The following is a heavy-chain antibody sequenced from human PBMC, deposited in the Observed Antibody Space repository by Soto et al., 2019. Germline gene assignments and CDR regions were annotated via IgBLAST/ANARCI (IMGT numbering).Heavy chain of an antibody. Sequence: QVQLVESGGGVVQPGRSLRLSCAASGFTFSTYGMRWVRQAPGKGLEWVADISYDGSDKYYADSVKGRSTISRDNSKDTVYLQMDSLRPDDTAVYYCVTALRSGSQLGDGEFDCWGQGTLVTVSS. D-gene: IGHD1-26*01. V-gene: IGHV3-30*03. CDR1: GFTFSTYG. J-gene: IGHJ5*01. CDR2: ISYDGSDK. CDR3: VTALRSGSQLGDGEFDC.